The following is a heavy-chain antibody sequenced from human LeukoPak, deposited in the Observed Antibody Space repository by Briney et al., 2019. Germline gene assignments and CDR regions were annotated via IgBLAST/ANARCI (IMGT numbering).Heavy chain of an antibody. CDR1: GFTFSSYA. CDR3: ARTLYLAVAAYYFDY. J-gene: IGHJ4*02. Sequence: GGSLRLSCAASGFTFSSYAMSWVRQAPGKGLEWVSAISGSGGSTYYADSVKGRFTISRDNSKNTLYLQMNSLRAEDTAVYYCARTLYLAVAAYYFDYWGQGTLVTVSS. D-gene: IGHD6-19*01. V-gene: IGHV3-23*01. CDR2: ISGSGGST.